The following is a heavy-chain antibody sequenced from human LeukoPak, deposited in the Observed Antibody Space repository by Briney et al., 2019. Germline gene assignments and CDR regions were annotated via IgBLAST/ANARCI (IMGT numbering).Heavy chain of an antibody. D-gene: IGHD4-23*01. Sequence: SETLSLTCTVSGGSISNKNYYWGWIRQPPGKGLEWIGSIYYSGSTYYNPSLRSRVTISVDTSKDQFSLKLSSVTAADTAVYYCARLLRWVYYFDYWGQGTLVIVSS. CDR1: GGSISNKNYY. CDR3: ARLLRWVYYFDY. CDR2: IYYSGST. V-gene: IGHV4-39*01. J-gene: IGHJ4*02.